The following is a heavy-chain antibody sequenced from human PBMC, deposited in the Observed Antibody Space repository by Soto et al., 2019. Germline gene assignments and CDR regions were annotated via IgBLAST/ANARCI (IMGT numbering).Heavy chain of an antibody. V-gene: IGHV3-21*06. CDR1: GFPFSAYN. Sequence: PGGSLRLSCTGSGFPFSAYNMNWVRQAPGRGLECVSSIRVGSDRIYQPDSMKGRFTISRDDARNSVFLQINSLRDEDTAVYFCARSPRNGIRGAYWGQGALVTVYS. CDR2: IRVGSDRI. J-gene: IGHJ4*02. D-gene: IGHD2-15*01. CDR3: ARSPRNGIRGAY.